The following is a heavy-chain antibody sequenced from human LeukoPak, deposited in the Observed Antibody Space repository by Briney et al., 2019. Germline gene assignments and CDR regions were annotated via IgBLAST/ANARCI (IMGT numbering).Heavy chain of an antibody. J-gene: IGHJ3*02. D-gene: IGHD3-22*01. V-gene: IGHV3-21*01. Sequence: PGGSLRLSCAASGFTFSSYSMNWVRQAPGKGLEWVSSISSSSSYIYYADSVKGRFTISRDNAKNSLYLQMNSLRAEDTAVYYCARCPLNYYDSSGYPRCAFDIWGQGTMVTVSS. CDR2: ISSSSSYI. CDR1: GFTFSSYS. CDR3: ARCPLNYYDSSGYPRCAFDI.